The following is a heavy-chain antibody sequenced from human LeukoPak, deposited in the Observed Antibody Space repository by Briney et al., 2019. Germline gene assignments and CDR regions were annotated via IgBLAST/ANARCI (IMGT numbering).Heavy chain of an antibody. J-gene: IGHJ5*01. Sequence: GRSLRLSCAASGFTFNSYWMHWVRQAPGKGLVWVSRSNTDGSSTSYADSVKGRFTISRDNAKNTLYLQMNSLRAEDTAVYYCARDRKAFNWFDSWGQGTLVTVSS. CDR2: SNTDGSST. D-gene: IGHD1-14*01. CDR1: GFTFNSYW. CDR3: ARDRKAFNWFDS. V-gene: IGHV3-74*01.